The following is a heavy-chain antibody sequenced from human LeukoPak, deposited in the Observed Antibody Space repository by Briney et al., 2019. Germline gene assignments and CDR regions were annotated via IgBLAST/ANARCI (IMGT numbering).Heavy chain of an antibody. CDR2: FDPEDGET. J-gene: IGHJ6*02. Sequence: ASVKVSCKVSGYTLTELSMHWVRQAPGKGLEWMGGFDPEDGETIYAQKFQGRVTVTEDTSTDTAYMELSSLRSEDTAVYYCATEFGELGYYGMDVWGQGTTVTVSS. V-gene: IGHV1-24*01. CDR1: GYTLTELS. CDR3: ATEFGELGYYGMDV. D-gene: IGHD3-10*01.